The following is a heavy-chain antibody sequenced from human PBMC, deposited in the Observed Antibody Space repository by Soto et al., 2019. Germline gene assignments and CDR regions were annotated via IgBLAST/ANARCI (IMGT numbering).Heavy chain of an antibody. V-gene: IGHV1-46*01. D-gene: IGHD6-19*01. CDR2: INTSGGST. J-gene: IGHJ4*02. CDR1: GYTFSIYY. CDR3: ARDREQWLVGYYFDY. Sequence: QVQLVQSGAEVKKPGASVKVSCKAFGYTFSIYYIHWVRQAPGPGLEWMGVINTSGGSTTYAQKFQGRVTMTRDTSTSTVFMELSSLRSEDTAVYYCARDREQWLVGYYFDYWGQGTLVTVSS.